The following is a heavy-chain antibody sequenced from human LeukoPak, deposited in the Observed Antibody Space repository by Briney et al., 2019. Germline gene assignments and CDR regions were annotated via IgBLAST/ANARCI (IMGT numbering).Heavy chain of an antibody. CDR1: GFTFSNHV. V-gene: IGHV3-30*04. Sequence: PGRSLRLSCAASGFTFSNHVMHWVRQAPGKGLEWVAVISSDGNNKYYADSVQGRFTIARDNSKNTLYLQMNSLRPEDTAVYPCARDRPGITVAGALDYWGQGTLVTVSS. D-gene: IGHD6-19*01. CDR3: ARDRPGITVAGALDY. CDR2: ISSDGNNK. J-gene: IGHJ4*02.